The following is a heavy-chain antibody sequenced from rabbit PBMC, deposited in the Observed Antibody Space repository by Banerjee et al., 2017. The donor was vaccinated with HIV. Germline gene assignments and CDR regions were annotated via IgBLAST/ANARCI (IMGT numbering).Heavy chain of an antibody. CDR3: AINYAADTACDL. V-gene: IGHV1S40*01. CDR2: IYTGSGST. CDR1: GFTLSSYW. D-gene: IGHD4-2*01. Sequence: QSLEESGGVLVKPGASLKLTCTASGFTLSSYWMSWVRQAPGKGLEWIAYIYTGSGSTYYASWAKGRFTITKTSSTTVTLQMTSLTAADTATYFCAINYAADTACDLWGPGTLVTVS. J-gene: IGHJ4*01.